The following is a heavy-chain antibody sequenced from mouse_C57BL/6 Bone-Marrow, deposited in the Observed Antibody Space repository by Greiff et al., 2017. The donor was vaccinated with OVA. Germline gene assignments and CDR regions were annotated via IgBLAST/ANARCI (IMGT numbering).Heavy chain of an antibody. V-gene: IGHV1-64*01. CDR2: IHPNSGST. D-gene: IGHD1-1*01. CDR1: GYTFTSYW. Sequence: QVQLQQPGAELVKPGASVKLSCKASGYTFTSYWMHWVKQRPGQGLEWIGMIHPNSGSTNYNEKFKSKATLTVDKSSSTAYMQLSSLTSEDSAVYYCARGSYGSGYCDVWGTGTTVTVSS. J-gene: IGHJ1*03. CDR3: ARGSYGSGYCDV.